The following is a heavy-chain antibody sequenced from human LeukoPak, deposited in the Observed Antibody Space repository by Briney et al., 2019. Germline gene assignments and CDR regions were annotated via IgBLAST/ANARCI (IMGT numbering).Heavy chain of an antibody. CDR3: AKEASGGWGAFDI. Sequence: GGSLRLSCAASGFTFSSYGMHWVRQAPGKGLGWVAFIRYDGSNKYYADSVKGRFTISRDNSKNTLYLQMNSLRAEDTAVYYCAKEASGGWGAFDIWGQGTMVTVSS. CDR2: IRYDGSNK. D-gene: IGHD4-23*01. V-gene: IGHV3-30*02. CDR1: GFTFSSYG. J-gene: IGHJ3*02.